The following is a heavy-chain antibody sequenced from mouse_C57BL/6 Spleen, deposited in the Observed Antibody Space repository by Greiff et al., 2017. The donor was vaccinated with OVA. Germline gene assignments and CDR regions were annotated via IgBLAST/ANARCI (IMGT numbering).Heavy chain of an antibody. J-gene: IGHJ3*01. V-gene: IGHV3-6*01. CDR1: GYSITSGYY. D-gene: IGHD1-1*01. CDR3: ARKEDGSSPFAY. CDR2: ISYDGSN. Sequence: EVQLVESGPGLVKPSQSLSLTCSVTGYSITSGYYWNWIRQFPGNKLEWMGYISYDGSNNYNPSLKNRISITRDTSKNQFFLKLNSVTTEDTATYYCARKEDGSSPFAYWGQGTLVTVSA.